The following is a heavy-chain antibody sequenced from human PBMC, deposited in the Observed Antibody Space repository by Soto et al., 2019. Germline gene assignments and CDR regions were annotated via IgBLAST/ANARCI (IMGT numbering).Heavy chain of an antibody. CDR3: SRIVGATGGHYYFYYGMDV. Sequence: SGPTLVNPTQTLTLTCTFSGFSLSTSGICVNWIRQPPGKALEWLALIDWDDDKYYSTSLETRLTISKDTSKNQVVLTMTNMDPVDTATYYCSRIVGATGGHYYFYYGMDVWGQGTTVTVSS. J-gene: IGHJ6*02. CDR2: IDWDDDK. D-gene: IGHD1-26*01. V-gene: IGHV2-70*01. CDR1: GFSLSTSGIC.